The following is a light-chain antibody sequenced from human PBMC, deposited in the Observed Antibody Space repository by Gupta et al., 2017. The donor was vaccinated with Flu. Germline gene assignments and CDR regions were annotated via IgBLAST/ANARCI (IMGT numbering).Light chain of an antibody. CDR3: QQEHNWPLT. CDR2: GAS. J-gene: IGKJ4*01. V-gene: IGKV3-15*01. Sequence: EIVMTQSPVTLSVSPGESAALSCRASQSIASNLAWYQKKLGQAPRLLIYGASTRLPDIPARFSDSGSGTEFTLTISSLQSEDFAVYYCQQEHNWPLTFGGGTKVEIK. CDR1: QSIASN.